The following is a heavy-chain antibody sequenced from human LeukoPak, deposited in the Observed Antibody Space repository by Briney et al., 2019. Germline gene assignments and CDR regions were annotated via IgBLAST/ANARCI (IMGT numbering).Heavy chain of an antibody. Sequence: ASVKVSCKASGYTFTGYYMHWVRQAPGQGLEWMGWINPNSGGTNYAQKFQGRVTMTRDTSISTAYVELSRLRSDDTAVYYCARDPNYGGNSGEFDYWGQGTLVTVSS. D-gene: IGHD4-23*01. V-gene: IGHV1-2*02. CDR2: INPNSGGT. CDR3: ARDPNYGGNSGEFDY. J-gene: IGHJ4*02. CDR1: GYTFTGYY.